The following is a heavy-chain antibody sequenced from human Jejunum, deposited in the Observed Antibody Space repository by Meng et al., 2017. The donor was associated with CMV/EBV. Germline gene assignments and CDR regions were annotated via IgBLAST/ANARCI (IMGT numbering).Heavy chain of an antibody. Sequence: SISIGDYYWSWIRQPPGKGLEWIGFIYYSGRTYYNPSLKSRITISVDTSKNQFSLRLSSVTAADTAVYYCARTQDCTRTSCYTGFDPWGQGTLVTVSS. CDR1: SISIGDYY. J-gene: IGHJ5*02. CDR3: ARTQDCTRTSCYTGFDP. D-gene: IGHD2-2*01. V-gene: IGHV4-30-4*08. CDR2: IYYSGRT.